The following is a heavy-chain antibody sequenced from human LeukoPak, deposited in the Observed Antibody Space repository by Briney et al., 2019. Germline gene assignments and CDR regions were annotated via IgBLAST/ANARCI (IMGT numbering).Heavy chain of an antibody. CDR1: GGTISGTNW. J-gene: IGHJ4*02. CDR2: ISLAGQT. V-gene: IGHV4/OR15-8*02. Sequence: SETLSLTCGVSGGTISGTNWWSWVRQPPGQGLEWIGEISLAGQTNFNPSLNGRVTMSLDKSSNQLSLHLTSVIAADTATYFCSRESGPFCPFGYWGQGTLVIVSS. CDR3: SRESGPFCPFGY. D-gene: IGHD1-26*01.